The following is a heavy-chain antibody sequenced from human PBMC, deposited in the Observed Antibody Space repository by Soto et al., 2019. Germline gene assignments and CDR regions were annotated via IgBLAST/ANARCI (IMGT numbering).Heavy chain of an antibody. V-gene: IGHV1-69*12. CDR1: GGTFSSYA. CDR3: SRHVPAAGYYYGMDV. Sequence: QVQLVQSGAEVKKPGSSVKVSCKASGGTFSSYAISWVRQAPGQGLEWMGGIIPIFGTANYAQKFQGRVTITADESTSTADMELRSLRSEDTAVYYCSRHVPAAGYYYGMDVWGQGTTVTVSS. D-gene: IGHD2-2*01. J-gene: IGHJ6*02. CDR2: IIPIFGTA.